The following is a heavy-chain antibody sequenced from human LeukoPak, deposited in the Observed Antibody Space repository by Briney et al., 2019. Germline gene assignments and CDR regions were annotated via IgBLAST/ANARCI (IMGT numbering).Heavy chain of an antibody. CDR3: ARWVRVPADTFDP. CDR2: IIPIFGTA. CDR1: GDTFSSYG. J-gene: IGHJ5*02. D-gene: IGHD2-2*01. V-gene: IGHV1-69*13. Sequence: ASVRVSCKTSGDTFSSYGLTWVRQAPGQGLEWMGGIIPIFGTANYAQKFQGRVTITADESTSTAYMELSSLRSEDTAVYYCARWVRVPADTFDPWGQGTLVTVSS.